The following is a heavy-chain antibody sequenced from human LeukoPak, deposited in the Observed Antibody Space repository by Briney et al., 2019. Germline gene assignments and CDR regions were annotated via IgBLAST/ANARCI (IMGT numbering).Heavy chain of an antibody. J-gene: IGHJ4*02. Sequence: SQTLSLTCTVSGGSISSGGYYWSWIRQHPGTGLEWIGYIYYSGSTYYNPSLKSRVTISADTSKNQFSLKLSSVTAADTAVYYCARAEVRGVIPFDYWGQGTLVTVSS. D-gene: IGHD3-10*01. CDR1: GGSISSGGYY. CDR2: IYYSGST. V-gene: IGHV4-31*03. CDR3: ARAEVRGVIPFDY.